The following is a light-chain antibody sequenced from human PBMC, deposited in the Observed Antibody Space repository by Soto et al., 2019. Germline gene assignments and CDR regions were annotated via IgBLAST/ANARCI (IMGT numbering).Light chain of an antibody. Sequence: DIQMTQSPSSLSASVGDRVTITCRASQSISTYLNWYQQKVGKAPKLLIYAASSLQRGVPSRFSGSGSGTDFALTISSLEPEDFATYYCQQSFSTPRTFGQGTKLEIK. CDR3: QQSFSTPRT. J-gene: IGKJ2*02. CDR1: QSISTY. CDR2: AAS. V-gene: IGKV1-39*01.